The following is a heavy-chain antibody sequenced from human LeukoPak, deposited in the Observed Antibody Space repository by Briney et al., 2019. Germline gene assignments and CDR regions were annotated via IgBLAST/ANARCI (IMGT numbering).Heavy chain of an antibody. D-gene: IGHD3-22*01. V-gene: IGHV3-7*01. CDR2: IKQDGSEK. CDR3: ASLAYYYDSSGYYDAFDI. J-gene: IGHJ3*02. Sequence: GGSLRLSCAASGFTFSSYWMSWVRQAPGKGLEWVANIKQDGSEKYYVDSVKGRFTISRDNAKNSLYLQMNSLRAEDTAVYYCASLAYYYDSSGYYDAFDIWGQGTMVTVSS. CDR1: GFTFSSYW.